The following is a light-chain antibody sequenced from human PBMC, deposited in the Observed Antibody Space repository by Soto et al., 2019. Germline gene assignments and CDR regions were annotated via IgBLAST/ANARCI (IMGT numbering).Light chain of an antibody. J-gene: IGLJ2*01. CDR1: SSDVGDYNY. V-gene: IGLV2-14*01. CDR2: DVS. Sequence: QSALTQPASVSGSAGQSITISCTGTSSDVGDYNYVSWYQQHPGKAPKLMIYDVSNRPSGVSNRFSGSKSGNTASLTISGLLAEDEADYYCSSYYRSSSIWLFGGGTKLTVL. CDR3: SSYYRSSSIWL.